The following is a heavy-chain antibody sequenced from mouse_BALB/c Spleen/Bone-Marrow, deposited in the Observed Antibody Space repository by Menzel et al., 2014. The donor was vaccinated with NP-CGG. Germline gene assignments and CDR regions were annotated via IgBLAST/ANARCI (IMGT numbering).Heavy chain of an antibody. CDR1: GFTFSDYY. D-gene: IGHD2-13*01. CDR3: ARAPPYDFYAMDY. CDR2: ISDGVSYA. V-gene: IGHV5-4*02. J-gene: IGHJ4*01. Sequence: EVMLVESGGGLVKPGGSLKLSCAASGFTFSDYYMFWVRQTPEKRLEWVATISDGVSYAYYPDSVKGRFTISRDNARNNLNLQMSGLKSEDTAMYYCARAPPYDFYAMDYWGQRTSVTVSS.